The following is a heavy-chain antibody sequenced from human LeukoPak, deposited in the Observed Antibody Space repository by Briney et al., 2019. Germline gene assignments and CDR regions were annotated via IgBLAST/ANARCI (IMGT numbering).Heavy chain of an antibody. Sequence: PGGSLRLSCAASKFTLSDYYMSWIRQAPGKGLEWVSYISRSGTTIYYADSVKGRFTISRDNAKNSLYLQMNSLRADDTAVYFCARDKYETSGCFDYWGQGALVTVSS. D-gene: IGHD3-22*01. CDR3: ARDKYETSGCFDY. V-gene: IGHV3-11*01. CDR1: KFTLSDYY. J-gene: IGHJ4*02. CDR2: ISRSGTTI.